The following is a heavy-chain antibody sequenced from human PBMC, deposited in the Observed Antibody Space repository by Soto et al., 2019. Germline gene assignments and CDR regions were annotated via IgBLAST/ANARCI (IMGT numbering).Heavy chain of an antibody. J-gene: IGHJ5*02. Sequence: GGSLRLSCAASGFTFSSYSMHWVRQAPGKGLEWVAVISYDGSNKYYADSVKGRFTISRDNSKNTLYLQMNSLRAEDTAVYYCAKDYPELKTPAQVGPWFDPWGQGTLVTVSS. CDR3: AKDYPELKTPAQVGPWFDP. V-gene: IGHV3-30*18. D-gene: IGHD1-7*01. CDR1: GFTFSSYS. CDR2: ISYDGSNK.